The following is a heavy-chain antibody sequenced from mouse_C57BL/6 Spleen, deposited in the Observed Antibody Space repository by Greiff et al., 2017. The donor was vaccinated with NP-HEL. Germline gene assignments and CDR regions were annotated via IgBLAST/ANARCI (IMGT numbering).Heavy chain of an antibody. CDR2: ILPGSGNT. CDR1: GYTFTGYW. Sequence: QVQLQQSGAELMKPGASVKLSCKATGYTFTGYWIEWVKQRPGHGLEWIGEILPGSGNTNYNEKFKGKATFTADTSSNTAYMQRSSLTTEDSAISYCARCGNAMDYWGQGTSVTVSS. V-gene: IGHV1-9*01. CDR3: ARCGNAMDY. J-gene: IGHJ4*01.